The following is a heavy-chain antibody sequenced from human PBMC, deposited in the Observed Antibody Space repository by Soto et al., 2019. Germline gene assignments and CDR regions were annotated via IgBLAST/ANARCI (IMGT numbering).Heavy chain of an antibody. CDR1: GFTFSSYW. CDR2: INSDGSST. V-gene: IGHV3-74*01. Sequence: GGSLRLSCAASGFTFSSYWMHWVRQAPGKGLVWVSRINSDGSSTSYADSVKGRFTISRDNAKKTLYLQMNSLRAEDTAVYYCARSCDFCETYYYYYYMDVWGKGTTVTVSS. J-gene: IGHJ6*03. D-gene: IGHD3-3*01. CDR3: ARSCDFCETYYYYYYMDV.